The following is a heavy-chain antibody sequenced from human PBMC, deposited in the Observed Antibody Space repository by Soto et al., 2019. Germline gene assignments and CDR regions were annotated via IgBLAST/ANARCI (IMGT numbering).Heavy chain of an antibody. CDR1: GFTFSNYA. D-gene: IGHD6-13*01. J-gene: IGHJ4*02. Sequence: GGSLRLSCAASGFTFSNYAVTWVRQAPGKGLEWVSTISGSGGSTYYADSVKGRFTISRDNSKNTLYLQMNSLRAEDTAVYYCAKDQGSSWFIDYWGQGTLVTVSS. CDR3: AKDQGSSWFIDY. V-gene: IGHV3-23*01. CDR2: ISGSGGST.